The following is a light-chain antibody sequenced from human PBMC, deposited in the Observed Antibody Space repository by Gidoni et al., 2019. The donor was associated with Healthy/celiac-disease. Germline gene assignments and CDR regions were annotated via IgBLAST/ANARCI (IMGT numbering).Light chain of an antibody. J-gene: IGKJ1*01. CDR3: MQGTHWPRT. CDR2: KVS. V-gene: IGKV2-30*01. Sequence: DVVMTQSPLSLPVTLGQPASISCRSSQSLVYSDGNTYLNWCQQRPGQSPRRLIYKVSNRDSGVPDRVSGSGSGTDFTLKISRVEAEDVGVYYCMQGTHWPRTFGQGTKVEIK. CDR1: QSLVYSDGNTY.